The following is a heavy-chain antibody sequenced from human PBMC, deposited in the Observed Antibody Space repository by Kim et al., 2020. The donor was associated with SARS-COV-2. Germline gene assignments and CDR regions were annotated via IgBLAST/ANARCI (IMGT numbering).Heavy chain of an antibody. CDR3: ARDTGGTNGAMLYDY. J-gene: IGHJ4*02. V-gene: IGHV4-59*01. CDR1: GGSISSYY. Sequence: SETLSLTCTVSGGSISSYYWSWIRQPPGKGLEWIGYIYYSGSTNYNPSLKSRVTISVDTSKNQFSLKLSSVTAADTAVYYCARDTGGTNGAMLYDYWGQGTLVTVSS. D-gene: IGHD2-8*01. CDR2: IYYSGST.